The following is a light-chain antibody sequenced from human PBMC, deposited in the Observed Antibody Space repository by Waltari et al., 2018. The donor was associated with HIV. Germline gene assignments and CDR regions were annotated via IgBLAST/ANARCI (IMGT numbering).Light chain of an antibody. J-gene: IGKJ4*01. CDR3: QQYFSLPPT. CDR2: WAS. Sequence: DIVMTQSPDSLAVSLGETVSINCKSRRTVLYPSANKNYLAWYQHKPGQAPRVLISWASTRAVMVPSSIPALGVPERFSGSGSGTNFSLTISGLQEDDVAIYYCQQYFSLPPTFGGGTRVERK. V-gene: IGKV4-1*01. CDR1: RTVLYPSANKNY.